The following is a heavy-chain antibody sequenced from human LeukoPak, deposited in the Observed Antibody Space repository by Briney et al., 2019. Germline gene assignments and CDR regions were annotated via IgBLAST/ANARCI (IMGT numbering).Heavy chain of an antibody. CDR2: ISPYNGKT. CDR3: ASCHCTYGVCYGECEYFQD. V-gene: IGHV1-18*01. J-gene: IGHJ1*01. D-gene: IGHD2-8*01. CDR1: GYTFTRYG. Sequence: GASVNVSCKASGYTFTRYGISWVRQAPGQGLEWMGWISPYNGKTNYAQKFQGRITMTTDTSTSTAYMELRSLRSDDTAVYYCASCHCTYGVCYGECEYFQDWGQGTLVTVSS.